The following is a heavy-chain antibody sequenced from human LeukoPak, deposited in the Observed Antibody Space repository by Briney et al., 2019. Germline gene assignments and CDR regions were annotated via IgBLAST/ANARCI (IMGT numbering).Heavy chain of an antibody. Sequence: PSQTLSLTCAVSGGPFSGYFWSWIRQPPGKGLEWIGEIHNSGTTNYNPSLNSRVTISEDTSKNQFYLTLSSVTAAATAVYYCARSDRVFNYYGSGSYPAPPDYWGQGTLVTVSS. CDR1: GGPFSGYF. J-gene: IGHJ4*02. V-gene: IGHV4-34*01. CDR3: ARSDRVFNYYGSGSYPAPPDY. D-gene: IGHD3-10*01. CDR2: IHNSGTT.